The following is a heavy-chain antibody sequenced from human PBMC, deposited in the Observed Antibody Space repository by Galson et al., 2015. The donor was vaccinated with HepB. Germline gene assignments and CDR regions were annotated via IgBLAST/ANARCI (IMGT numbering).Heavy chain of an antibody. D-gene: IGHD3-16*01. V-gene: IGHV3-11*01. CDR1: GFTFSDYY. CDR2: ISGSDSSI. CDR3: AREGSDGRMVTF. J-gene: IGHJ4*02. Sequence: SLRLSCAASGFTFSDYYMSWIRQAPGKGLEWVSYISGSDSSIYNADSMEGRFTISRDNAKNSLYLQMNSLRAEDTAIYYCAREGSDGRMVTFWGQGTLVTVSS.